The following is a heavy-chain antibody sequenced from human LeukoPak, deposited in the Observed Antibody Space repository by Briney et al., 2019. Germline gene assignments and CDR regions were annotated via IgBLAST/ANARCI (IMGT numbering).Heavy chain of an antibody. V-gene: IGHV1-8*02. CDR3: ARKLPAAIRRWGNWFDP. CDR2: MDPNSGNT. J-gene: IGHJ5*02. Sequence: ASVKVSCKASGYTFTSYGISWVRQAPGQGLEWMGWMDPNSGNTGYAQKFQGRVTMTRNTSISTAYMELSSLRSEDTAVYYCARKLPAAIRRWGNWFDPWGQGTLVTVSS. CDR1: GYTFTSYG. D-gene: IGHD2-2*01.